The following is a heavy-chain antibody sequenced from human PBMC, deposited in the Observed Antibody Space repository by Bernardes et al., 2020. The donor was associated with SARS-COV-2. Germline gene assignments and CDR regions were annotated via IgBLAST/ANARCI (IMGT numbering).Heavy chain of an antibody. V-gene: IGHV4-59*11. CDR3: AGGSVLRWNCFDP. J-gene: IGHJ5*02. D-gene: IGHD3-16*01. CDR1: GGSIMSHS. Sequence: SETLSLTCTVSGGSIMSHSWNWIRQPPGKGLEWIGNIYDTGNTIYNPSLKSRVTISLDTSKNQFCLRLASVTAADTAVYYCAGGSVLRWNCFDPWGLGTLV. CDR2: IYDTGNT.